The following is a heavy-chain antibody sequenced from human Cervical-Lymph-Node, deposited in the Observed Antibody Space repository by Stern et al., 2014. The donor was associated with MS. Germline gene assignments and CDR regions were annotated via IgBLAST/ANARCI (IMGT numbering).Heavy chain of an antibody. CDR2: IAAGGDVT. CDR1: GFSFSFFA. D-gene: IGHD3-9*01. J-gene: IGHJ4*02. Sequence: EVQLVESGGGLVQPGGSLRLTCAASGFSFSFFAMSWVRQAPGKGLECVSMIAAGGDVTYYADSVKGRFTISRDNSKITVYLQIHSLRAEDTAVYYCAKEDLDYYDSNRNDFWGQGTQVAVSS. CDR3: AKEDLDYYDSNRNDF. V-gene: IGHV3-23*04.